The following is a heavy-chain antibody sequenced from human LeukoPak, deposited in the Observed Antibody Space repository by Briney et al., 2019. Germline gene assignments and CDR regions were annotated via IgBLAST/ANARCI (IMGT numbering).Heavy chain of an antibody. J-gene: IGHJ4*02. D-gene: IGHD3-22*01. CDR2: INPNSGGT. Sequence: ASVKVSCKASGYTFTGYYMHWVRQAPGQGLEWMGRINPNSGGTNYAQKFQGRVTMTRDTSISTAYMELSRLRSDDTAVYYCARFYYDSSGYYEDWGQGTLVTVSS. CDR1: GYTFTGYY. CDR3: ARFYYDSSGYYED. V-gene: IGHV1-2*06.